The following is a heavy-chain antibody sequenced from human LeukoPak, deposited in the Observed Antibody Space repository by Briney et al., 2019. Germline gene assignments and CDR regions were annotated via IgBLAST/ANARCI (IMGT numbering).Heavy chain of an antibody. V-gene: IGHV1-69*01. J-gene: IGHJ5*02. Sequence: ASVKVSCKASGGTFSSYAISWVRQAPGQGLEWMGGIIPIFGTANYAQKFQGRVTITADESTSTAYMELSSLRSGDTAVYYCARDTGYCSSTSCQPNWFDPWGQGTLVTVSS. CDR2: IIPIFGTA. CDR1: GGTFSSYA. CDR3: ARDTGYCSSTSCQPNWFDP. D-gene: IGHD2-2*01.